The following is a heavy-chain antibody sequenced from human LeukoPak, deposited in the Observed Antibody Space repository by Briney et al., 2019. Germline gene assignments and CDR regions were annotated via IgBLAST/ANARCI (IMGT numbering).Heavy chain of an antibody. D-gene: IGHD3-3*02. J-gene: IGHJ6*03. CDR2: ISKSNNDK. CDR1: GFTFSTYS. Sequence: GGSLRLSCAASGFTFSTYSKNWVRQAPGNGLEWVSSISKSNNDKDYIESVKGRFTISRDNAKNSLYLQMDSLRAEDTAVYHCARTNLNILPTTAPGRLNYRYFLVVWGKGTTVTVSS. V-gene: IGHV3-21*01. CDR3: ARTNLNILPTTAPGRLNYRYFLVV.